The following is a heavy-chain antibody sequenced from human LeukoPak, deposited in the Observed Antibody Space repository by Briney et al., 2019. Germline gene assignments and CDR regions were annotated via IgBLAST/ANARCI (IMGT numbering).Heavy chain of an antibody. D-gene: IGHD3-10*01. CDR2: INSDGSIT. V-gene: IGHV3-74*01. Sequence: PGGSLRLSCAASGFTFTTYWMHWVRQTPGKGLVWVSHINSDGSITSYADSVKGRFTISRDNAKNTLYLQMNSLRAEDTAVYYCAKTYYGSGSYYRPFDYWGQGTLVTVSS. CDR3: AKTYYGSGSYYRPFDY. J-gene: IGHJ4*02. CDR1: GFTFTTYW.